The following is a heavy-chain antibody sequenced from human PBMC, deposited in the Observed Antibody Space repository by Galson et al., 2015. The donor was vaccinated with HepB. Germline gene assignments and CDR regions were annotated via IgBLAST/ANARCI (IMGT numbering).Heavy chain of an antibody. CDR3: ATLPYYYDSSGY. J-gene: IGHJ4*02. Sequence: SLRLSCAASGFTFSSYSMNWVRQAPGKGLEWVSSISSSSSYIYYADSVKGRFTISRDNAKNSLYLQMNSLRAEDTAVYYCATLPYYYDSSGYWGQGTLVTVSS. CDR2: ISSSSSYI. V-gene: IGHV3-21*01. CDR1: GFTFSSYS. D-gene: IGHD3-22*01.